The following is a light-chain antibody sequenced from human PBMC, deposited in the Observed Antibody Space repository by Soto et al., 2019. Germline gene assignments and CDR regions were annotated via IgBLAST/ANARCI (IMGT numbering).Light chain of an antibody. J-gene: IGLJ2*01. CDR3: QSYDSSLSEVV. CDR2: GNS. Sequence: QSVLTQPPSVSGAPGQRVTISCTGSSSNIGAGYDVHWYQQLPGKAPKLLIYGNSNRPSGVPDRFSGSKSGTSASLAITGLQAEDEADYYCQSYDSSLSEVVFGGGTKLTVL. V-gene: IGLV1-40*01. CDR1: SSNIGAGYD.